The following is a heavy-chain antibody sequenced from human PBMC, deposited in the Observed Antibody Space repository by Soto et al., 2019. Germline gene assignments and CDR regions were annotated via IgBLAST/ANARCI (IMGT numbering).Heavy chain of an antibody. J-gene: IGHJ5*02. D-gene: IGHD3-16*01. CDR1: GLTFSDYA. Sequence: EVQLLESGGGLVQPGGSLRLSCAASGLTFSDYAMIWVRQAPGKGLEWVSAISAGGDSTYYADSVKGRFTVSRDNSKNTLYLQMNSLRADDSAVYYCAKCLGDKGNSWYCNWFDPWGQGTLVAVSS. CDR2: ISAGGDST. V-gene: IGHV3-23*01. CDR3: AKCLGDKGNSWYCNWFDP.